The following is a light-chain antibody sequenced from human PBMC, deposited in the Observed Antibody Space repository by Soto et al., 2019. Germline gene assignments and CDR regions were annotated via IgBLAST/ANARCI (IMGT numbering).Light chain of an antibody. CDR3: QQRHMWPIT. Sequence: IVLTQSPATLSLSPGERATLSCRASHSVANNYLAWYQQKPGQAPRLLIFAASSRATGVPHRFSASGSGTDFTLTISGLEPEDFAVYYCQQRHMWPITFGQGTRLEIK. V-gene: IGKV3D-20*02. CDR1: HSVANNY. J-gene: IGKJ5*01. CDR2: AAS.